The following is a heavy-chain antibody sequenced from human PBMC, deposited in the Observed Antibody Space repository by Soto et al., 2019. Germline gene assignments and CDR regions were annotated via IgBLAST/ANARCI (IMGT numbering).Heavy chain of an antibody. J-gene: IGHJ4*02. CDR3: ARFLVLASRHSDFDS. Sequence: QLQLQESGPGLVRPSETLSLTCSVSGVSVTSTTYYWGWIRQPPGKGLEWIGNIHYGGITYYNPSLKSRVAMSVDTSKNQFSLKLDSVTVADTAVYYCARFLVLASRHSDFDSWGQGPLVTVSS. CDR2: IHYGGIT. D-gene: IGHD2-21*01. V-gene: IGHV4-39*01. CDR1: GVSVTSTTYY.